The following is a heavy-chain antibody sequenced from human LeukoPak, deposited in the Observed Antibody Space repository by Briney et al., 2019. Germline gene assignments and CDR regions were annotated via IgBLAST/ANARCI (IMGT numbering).Heavy chain of an antibody. V-gene: IGHV3-30*18. CDR1: GFTFSSYG. CDR2: ISYDGSNK. J-gene: IGHJ3*01. D-gene: IGHD2-15*01. CDR3: AKDEVVVVVAGGAFDF. Sequence: GGSLRLSCAASGFTFSSYGMHWVRQAPGKGLEWVAVISYDGSNKYYADSVKGRFTISRDNSKNTLYLQMNSLRAEDTAVYYCAKDEVVVVVAGGAFDFWGQGTLVTVSS.